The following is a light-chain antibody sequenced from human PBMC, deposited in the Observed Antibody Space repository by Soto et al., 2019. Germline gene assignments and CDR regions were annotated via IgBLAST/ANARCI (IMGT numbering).Light chain of an antibody. V-gene: IGLV1-40*01. CDR1: SSNIGAGYG. Sequence: QSVLTQPPSVSGAPGQRVTISCAGSSSNIGAGYGVHWYQQLPGRAPKLLIYGDSKRPSGVPARFYGSKSGTSASLAISGLQAEDEADYYCQSDDSSLTALYVFGNGTQVTVL. CDR2: GDS. J-gene: IGLJ1*01. CDR3: QSDDSSLTALYV.